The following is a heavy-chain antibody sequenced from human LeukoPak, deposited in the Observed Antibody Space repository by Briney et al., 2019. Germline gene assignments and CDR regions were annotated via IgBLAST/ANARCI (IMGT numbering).Heavy chain of an antibody. D-gene: IGHD4-23*01. CDR1: GFTASHYD. V-gene: IGHV3-48*03. CDR3: ARGETHDC. J-gene: IGHJ4*02. CDR2: IGTTGDVR. Sequence: PGGSLRLSCAASGFTASHYDMNWVRQAPGKGLEWVSYIGTTGDVRYYADSVKGRFTISRDNTKNSVYLQMNSLRAEDTAVYYCARGETHDCWGQGTLVIVSS.